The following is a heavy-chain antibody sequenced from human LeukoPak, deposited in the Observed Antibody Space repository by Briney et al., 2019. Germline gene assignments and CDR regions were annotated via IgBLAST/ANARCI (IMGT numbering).Heavy chain of an antibody. CDR1: GFIVSNGG. CDR3: VSYDSRGI. J-gene: IGHJ3*02. D-gene: IGHD3-22*01. Sequence: PGGSLRLSCAASGFIVSNGGMAWVRQAPGKGLEWVSAIHSGGATYYADSVRGRFLISRDNSKNTLYLQMNSLRDEDTAVYYCVSYDSRGIWGQGTMVTVSS. CDR2: IHSGGAT. V-gene: IGHV3-66*01.